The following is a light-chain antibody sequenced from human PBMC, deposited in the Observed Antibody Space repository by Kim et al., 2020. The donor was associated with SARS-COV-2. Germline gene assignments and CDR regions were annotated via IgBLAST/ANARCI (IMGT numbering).Light chain of an antibody. CDR2: DVS. J-gene: IGLJ7*01. Sequence: QSALTQPASVSGSPGQSITISCTGTSSDIGVYNYVSWYQQHPGKAPKLMIYDVSRRPSGVSNRFSGSKSANTASLTISGLQTEDEADYYCSSYTSSSTYVFGGGTQLTVL. CDR3: SSYTSSSTYV. V-gene: IGLV2-14*01. CDR1: SSDIGVYNY.